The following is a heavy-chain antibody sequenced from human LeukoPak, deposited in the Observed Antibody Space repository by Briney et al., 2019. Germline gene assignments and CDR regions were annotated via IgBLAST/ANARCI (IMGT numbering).Heavy chain of an antibody. D-gene: IGHD6-19*01. CDR3: ARDYDSGWYCFDY. J-gene: IGHJ4*02. CDR1: GFTFSDYY. Sequence: PGGSLRLSCAASGFTFSDYYMSWICQAPGKGLEWVSYISSSGRTIYYADSVRGRFTISRDNAKNSLYLQMNSLRAEDTAVYYCARDYDSGWYCFDYWGQGTLVTVSS. V-gene: IGHV3-11*04. CDR2: ISSSGRTI.